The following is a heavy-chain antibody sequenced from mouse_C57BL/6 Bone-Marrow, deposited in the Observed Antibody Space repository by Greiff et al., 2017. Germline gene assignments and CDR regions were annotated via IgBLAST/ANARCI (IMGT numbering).Heavy chain of an antibody. Sequence: QVQLQQSGAELMQPGASVKLSCKATGYTFTGYWIEWVKQRPGHGLEWIGEILPGSGSTNYNEKFKGKATFTADTSSNTAYMQLSSLTTGDSAIYYCARKDGSRYWYFDVWGTGTTVTVSS. CDR1: GYTFTGYW. V-gene: IGHV1-9*01. CDR3: ARKDGSRYWYFDV. CDR2: ILPGSGST. D-gene: IGHD1-1*01. J-gene: IGHJ1*03.